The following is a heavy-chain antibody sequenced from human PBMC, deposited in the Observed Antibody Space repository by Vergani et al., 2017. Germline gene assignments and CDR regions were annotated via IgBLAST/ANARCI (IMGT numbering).Heavy chain of an antibody. V-gene: IGHV3-7*03. CDR2: IKQDGSEK. CDR1: GFTFSSYW. CDR3: ARAHDYVWGSYRYTAYYFDY. D-gene: IGHD3-16*02. J-gene: IGHJ4*02. Sequence: EVQLVESGGGLVQPGGSLRLSCAASGFTFSSYWMSWVRQAPGKGLEWVANIKQDGSEKNDVDSGKGRFTISRDNAKNSLYLQMNSLRAEDTAVYYCARAHDYVWGSYRYTAYYFDYWGQGTPVTVSS.